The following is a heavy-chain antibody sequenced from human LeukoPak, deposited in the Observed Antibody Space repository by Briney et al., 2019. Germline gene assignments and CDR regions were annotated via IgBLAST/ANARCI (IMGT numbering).Heavy chain of an antibody. CDR2: IGTAGDT. J-gene: IGHJ4*02. Sequence: GGSLRLSCAASGFTFSSYDMHWVRQATGKGLEWVSAIGTAGDTYYPGSVKGRFTISRENAKNSLYLQMNSLRAGDTAVYYCAKGPYDSSGYYSFFFDYWGQGTLSPSPQ. V-gene: IGHV3-13*01. D-gene: IGHD3-22*01. CDR3: AKGPYDSSGYYSFFFDY. CDR1: GFTFSSYD.